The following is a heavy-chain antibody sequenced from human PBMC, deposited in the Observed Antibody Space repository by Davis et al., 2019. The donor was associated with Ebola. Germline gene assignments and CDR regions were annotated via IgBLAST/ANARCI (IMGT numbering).Heavy chain of an antibody. Sequence: MPSETLSLTCTVSGGSISSGGYYWSWIRQLPGKDLEWIGYIYYSGIPYSNPSLGSRVTISVDTSKNQFFLNLSSVTAADTAVYYCARLRTEMASFYFEYWGQGTLVTVSS. V-gene: IGHV4-31*03. J-gene: IGHJ4*02. CDR1: GGSISSGGYY. CDR3: ARLRTEMASFYFEY. CDR2: IYYSGIP. D-gene: IGHD5-24*01.